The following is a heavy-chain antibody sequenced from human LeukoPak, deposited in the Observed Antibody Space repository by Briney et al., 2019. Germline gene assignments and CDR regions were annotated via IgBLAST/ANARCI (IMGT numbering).Heavy chain of an antibody. CDR1: GYTFTSYG. D-gene: IGHD3-3*01. Sequence: ASVKVSCKASGYTFTSYGINWVRQATGQGLEWMGWMNPNSGNTGYAQKFQGRVTMTRNTSMSTAYMELSSLRSEDTAVYYCARAIFGVVVNWFDPWGQGTLVTVSS. V-gene: IGHV1-8*01. CDR3: ARAIFGVVVNWFDP. J-gene: IGHJ5*02. CDR2: MNPNSGNT.